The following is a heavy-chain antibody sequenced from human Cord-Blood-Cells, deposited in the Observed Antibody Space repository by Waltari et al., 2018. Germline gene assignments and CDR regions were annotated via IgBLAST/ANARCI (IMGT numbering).Heavy chain of an antibody. J-gene: IGHJ2*01. CDR1: GGSIRSSSYY. V-gene: IGHV4-39*01. CDR3: ARHVGIAARPDWYFDL. CDR2: IYYSGST. D-gene: IGHD6-6*01. Sequence: QLQLQESGPGLVKPSETLSLTCTVSGGSIRSSSYYWGWIRQPPGKGLEWIGSIYYSGSTYYNPSLKSRVTISVDTSKNQFSLKLSSVTAADTAVYYCARHVGIAARPDWYFDLWGRGTLVTVSS.